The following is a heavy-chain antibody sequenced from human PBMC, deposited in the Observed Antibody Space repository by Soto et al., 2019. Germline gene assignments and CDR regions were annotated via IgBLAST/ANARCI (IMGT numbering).Heavy chain of an antibody. Sequence: SETLSLTCTVSGGSISTGGYYWNWIRQHPGKGLEWIGYFYYSGGTYYNPSLKSRVTISVNTSKNQFSLKLSSVTAADTAVYYCARSVFPWGQGTLVTVS. V-gene: IGHV4-31*03. CDR3: ARSVFP. CDR1: GGSISTGGYY. CDR2: FYYSGGT. J-gene: IGHJ5*02.